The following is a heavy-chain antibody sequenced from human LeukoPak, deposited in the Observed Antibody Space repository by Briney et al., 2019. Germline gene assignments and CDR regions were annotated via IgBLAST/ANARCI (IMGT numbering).Heavy chain of an antibody. V-gene: IGHV4-39*01. Sequence: SETLSLTCTVSGGSISSSNYYWGWIRQPPGKCLEWIGSIDYSGSTYYYPSLKSRVTISVDTSKNQFSLKLNSVTAAETAVYYCGRHVPTYSCGADCYSGGLDVWGQGTTVTVSS. D-gene: IGHD2-21*02. CDR2: IDYSGST. CDR3: GRHVPTYSCGADCYSGGLDV. CDR1: GGSISSSNYY. J-gene: IGHJ6*02.